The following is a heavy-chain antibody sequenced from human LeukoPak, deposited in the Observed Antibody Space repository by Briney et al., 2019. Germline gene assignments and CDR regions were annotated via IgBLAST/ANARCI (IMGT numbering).Heavy chain of an antibody. CDR1: GFTFSSYW. Sequence: PGGSLRLSCAASGFTFSSYWMSWVRQAPGKGLEWVANIKQDGSEKYYVDSVKGRFTISRDNAKNSLYLQMNSLRAEDTAVYYCGRGPPLTQCYYYYFMGVWGKGTTVTVSS. J-gene: IGHJ6*03. CDR2: IKQDGSEK. CDR3: GRGPPLTQCYYYYFMGV. V-gene: IGHV3-7*01. D-gene: IGHD1-14*01.